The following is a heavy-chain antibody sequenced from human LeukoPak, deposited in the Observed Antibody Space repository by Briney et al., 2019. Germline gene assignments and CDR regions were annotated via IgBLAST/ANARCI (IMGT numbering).Heavy chain of an antibody. J-gene: IGHJ6*03. V-gene: IGHV1-8*01. CDR1: GYTFTSYD. D-gene: IGHD5-12*01. CDR2: MNPNSGNT. CDR3: ARGYSGYDSRPYYYYMDV. Sequence: ASVKVSCKASGYTFTSYDINWVRQATGQGLEWMGWMNPNSGNTGYAQKFQDRVTMTRNTSISTAYMELSSLRSEDTAVYYCARGYSGYDSRPYYYYMDVWGKGTTVTVSS.